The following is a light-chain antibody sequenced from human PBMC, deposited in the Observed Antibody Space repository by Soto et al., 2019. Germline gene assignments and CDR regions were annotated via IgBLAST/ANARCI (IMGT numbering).Light chain of an antibody. CDR1: SSDVGGYNY. Sequence: QSALTQPASVSGSPXXSITXXXTXTSSDVGGYNYVSWYQQHPGKAPKLMIYDVSNRPSGVSNRFSGSKSGNTASLTISGLQAEDEADYYCSSYTTSSTLIFGGGTKLTVL. CDR2: DVS. CDR3: SSYTTSSTLI. V-gene: IGLV2-14*01. J-gene: IGLJ2*01.